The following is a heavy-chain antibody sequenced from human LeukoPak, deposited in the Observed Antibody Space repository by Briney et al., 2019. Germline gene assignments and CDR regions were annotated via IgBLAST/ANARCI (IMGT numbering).Heavy chain of an antibody. CDR1: GYTFTSYG. CDR3: VIVTSISECLLYGAFHL. J-gene: IGHJ3*01. CDR2: ISAYNGNT. V-gene: IGHV1-18*01. D-gene: IGHD3-3*01. Sequence: ASVKVSCKASGYTFTSYGISWVRQAPGQGLEWMGWISAYNGNTNYAQKLQGRVTMTTDTSTSPAYMELRSLRSHDTAVYYCVIVTSISECLLYGAFHLWGQGTMVTVSS.